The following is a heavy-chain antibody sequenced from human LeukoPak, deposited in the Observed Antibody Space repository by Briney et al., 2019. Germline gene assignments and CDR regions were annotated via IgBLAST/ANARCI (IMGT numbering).Heavy chain of an antibody. V-gene: IGHV1-18*01. CDR1: GYTFTSYG. J-gene: IGHJ6*02. Sequence: GASVKVSCKASGYTFTSYGISWVRQAPGQGLEWMGWISAYNGNTNYAQKLQGRVTMTTDTSTSTAYMELRSLRSDDTAVYYCARLALEIYYYYGMDVWGQGTTVTVSS. CDR2: ISAYNGNT. D-gene: IGHD1-1*01. CDR3: ARLALEIYYYYGMDV.